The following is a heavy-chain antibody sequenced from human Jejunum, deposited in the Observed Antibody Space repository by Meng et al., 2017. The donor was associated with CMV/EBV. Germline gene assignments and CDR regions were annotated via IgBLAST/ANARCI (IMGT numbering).Heavy chain of an antibody. Sequence: GFTFSSYAMNWVRQAPGKGLEWVSSTSGSGGSTYHADAVKGRFTISRDNSKNTLFLQMNSLRVEDTAVYYCARGTGSASSYSSHPWGQGTRVTVSS. CDR3: ARGTGSASSYSSHP. V-gene: IGHV3-23*01. J-gene: IGHJ5*02. CDR2: TSGSGGST. D-gene: IGHD1-26*01. CDR1: GFTFSSYA.